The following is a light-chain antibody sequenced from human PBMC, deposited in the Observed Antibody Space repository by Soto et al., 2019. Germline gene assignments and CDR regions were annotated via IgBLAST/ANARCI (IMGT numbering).Light chain of an antibody. CDR3: QQYDNWPPYT. Sequence: EIVMTQSPATLSASPGERATLSCRASQSIRNNLIWYQQKSGQAPRLLIYGASTRATGIPARFSGSGSGTEFTLTISSLQSEDFAVYYCQQYDNWPPYTFGQGTKVDIK. J-gene: IGKJ2*01. CDR1: QSIRNN. CDR2: GAS. V-gene: IGKV3-15*01.